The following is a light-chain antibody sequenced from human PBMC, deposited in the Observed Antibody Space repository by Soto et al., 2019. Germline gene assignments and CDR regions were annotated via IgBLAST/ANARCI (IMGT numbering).Light chain of an antibody. CDR1: QSVSSSY. J-gene: IGKJ2*01. CDR2: GAS. V-gene: IGKV3-20*01. Sequence: EIVLTQSPGILSLSPGEIATLSCRASQSVSSSYLAWYQQKPGQSPRLLIYGASNRATGIPDRFSASRSKTNFTLTISRLEPEDFAVYYCQQYGSSPPYTFGQGTKLEIK. CDR3: QQYGSSPPYT.